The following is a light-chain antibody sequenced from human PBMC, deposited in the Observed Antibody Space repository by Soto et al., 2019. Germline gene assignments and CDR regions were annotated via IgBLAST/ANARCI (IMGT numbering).Light chain of an antibody. J-gene: IGKJ4*01. CDR3: QSRSSWPPVLT. CDR1: QSVKSY. V-gene: IGKV3-11*01. Sequence: EIVLTQSPATMSLSPGERATLSCRASQSVKSYLAWYQQKPGQAPRLLIYDASNRAAGIPARFSGSGSGTDFTLTISSLDPEDFAVYYCQSRSSWPPVLTFGGGTKVDI. CDR2: DAS.